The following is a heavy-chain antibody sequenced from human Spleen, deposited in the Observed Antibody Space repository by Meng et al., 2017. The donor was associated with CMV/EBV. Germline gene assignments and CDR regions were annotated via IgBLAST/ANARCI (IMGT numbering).Heavy chain of an antibody. D-gene: IGHD2-2*02. J-gene: IGHJ6*02. V-gene: IGHV4-59*01. Sequence: SETLSLTCTVSGGSISSYYWSWIRQPPGKGLEWIGYIYYSGSTNYNPSLKSRVTISVDTSKNQFSLKLSSVTAADTAVYYCASWYCSSTSCYSPYYYYGMDVWGQGTTVTV. CDR3: ASWYCSSTSCYSPYYYYGMDV. CDR1: GGSISSYY. CDR2: IYYSGST.